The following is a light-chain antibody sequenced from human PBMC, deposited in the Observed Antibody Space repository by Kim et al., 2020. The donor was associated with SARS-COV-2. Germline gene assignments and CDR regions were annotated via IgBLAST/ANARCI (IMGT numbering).Light chain of an antibody. CDR2: DTS. V-gene: IGKV3-11*01. CDR3: QQRRTWPLT. Sequence: EIVLTQSPATLSLSPGERATLSCRASLSVNTYLAWYQQRPGQAPRLLIYDTSTRATGVPARFSGNGSATDFTLTITSLEPEDFALYFCQQRRTWPLTFGGGTKVDIK. CDR1: LSVNTY. J-gene: IGKJ4*01.